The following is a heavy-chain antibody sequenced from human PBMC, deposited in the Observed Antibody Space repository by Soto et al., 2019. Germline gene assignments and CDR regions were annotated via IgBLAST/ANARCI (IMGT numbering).Heavy chain of an antibody. CDR3: IRRGGTYPYTYYGMDV. CDR2: IRSKADNYAT. D-gene: IGHD2-15*01. J-gene: IGHJ6*02. Sequence: EVQLLESGGGLVQPGGSLKLSCAASGFTLSGSAMHWVRQASGKGLEWVGHIRSKADNYATAYAASVKGRITVSRDDAKNTAYLQMNGLKNEDTAVYYCIRRGGTYPYTYYGMDVWGQGTTVTVSS. V-gene: IGHV3-73*01. CDR1: GFTLSGSA.